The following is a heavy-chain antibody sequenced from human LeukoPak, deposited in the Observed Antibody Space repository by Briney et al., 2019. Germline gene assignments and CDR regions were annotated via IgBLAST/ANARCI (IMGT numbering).Heavy chain of an antibody. CDR3: ARAPLYYAELDY. Sequence: PGWSLRLSCAASGFTFSDYYMSWIRQAPGKGLEWVSYISSSGSTIYYADSVKGRFTISRDNAKNSLYLQMNSLRAEDTAVYYCARAPLYYAELDYWGQGTLVTVSS. CDR1: GFTFSDYY. J-gene: IGHJ4*02. V-gene: IGHV3-11*01. CDR2: ISSSGSTI. D-gene: IGHD3-10*01.